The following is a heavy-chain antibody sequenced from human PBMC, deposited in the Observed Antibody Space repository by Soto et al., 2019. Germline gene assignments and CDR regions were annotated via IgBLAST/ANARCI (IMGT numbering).Heavy chain of an antibody. Sequence: QVQLVQSGAEVKKPGASVKVSCKASGYTFTNYAIHWVRQAPGQRLEWMGWINAGNDNRAYSQKFQGRVTITGDTSASTAYMELSSLRSEDTTVYYCARGVVGSWTDGFFAYWGQGTLVTVSS. V-gene: IGHV1-3*01. D-gene: IGHD1-1*01. CDR3: ARGVVGSWTDGFFAY. CDR2: INAGNDNR. CDR1: GYTFTNYA. J-gene: IGHJ4*02.